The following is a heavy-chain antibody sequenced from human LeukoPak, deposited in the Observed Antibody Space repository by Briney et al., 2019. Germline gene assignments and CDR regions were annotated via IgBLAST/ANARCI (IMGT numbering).Heavy chain of an antibody. CDR2: INHSGST. CDR3: ARASAGEGYFDY. D-gene: IGHD3-10*01. Sequence: SETLSLTCAVYGGSFSGYYWSWIRQPPGKGLEWIGEINHSGSTNYNPSLKSRVTISVDTSKNQFSLQLNSVTPEDTAVYYCARASAGEGYFDYWGQGTLVTVSS. J-gene: IGHJ4*02. V-gene: IGHV4-34*01. CDR1: GGSFSGYY.